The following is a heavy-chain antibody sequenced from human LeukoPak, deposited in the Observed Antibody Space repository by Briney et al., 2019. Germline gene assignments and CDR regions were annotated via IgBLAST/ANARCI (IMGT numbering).Heavy chain of an antibody. Sequence: GESLKISCKGSGYSFTSYWIVWVRQMPGKGLEWMGIIYPGDSDIRYSPSFESQVTIAADKSISTAYLQWSSLKASDTAMYYCARRHMITFGGVIVDYFDYWGQGTLVTVSS. CDR1: GYSFTSYW. CDR2: IYPGDSDI. D-gene: IGHD3-16*02. J-gene: IGHJ4*02. CDR3: ARRHMITFGGVIVDYFDY. V-gene: IGHV5-51*01.